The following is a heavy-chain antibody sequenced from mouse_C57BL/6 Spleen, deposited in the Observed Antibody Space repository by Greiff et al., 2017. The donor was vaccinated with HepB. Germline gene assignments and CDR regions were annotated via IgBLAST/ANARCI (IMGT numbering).Heavy chain of an antibody. V-gene: IGHV1-4*01. CDR1: GYTFTSYT. CDR3: AREGDGYYGAMDY. CDR2: IYPSSGYT. J-gene: IGHJ4*01. Sequence: VQLKESGAELARPGASVKMSCKASGYTFTSYTMHWVKQRPGQGLEWIGYIYPSSGYTKYNQKFKDKATLTADKSSSTAYMQLSSLTSEDSAVYYCAREGDGYYGAMDYWGQGTSVTVSS. D-gene: IGHD2-3*01.